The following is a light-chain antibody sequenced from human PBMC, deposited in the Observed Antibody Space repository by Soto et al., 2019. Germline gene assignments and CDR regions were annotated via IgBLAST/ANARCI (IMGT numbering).Light chain of an antibody. V-gene: IGKV3-11*01. CDR2: DAS. CDR1: LSVSSF. J-gene: IGKJ4*01. CDR3: QQRSNWPPGLT. Sequence: EIVLTQSPAPLSLSPGERATLPCRTSLSVSSFLAWYQQKPGQAPRLLIYDASNRATGIPARFSGSGSGTDFTLTISSLEPEDFAVYYCQQRSNWPPGLTFGGGTKV.